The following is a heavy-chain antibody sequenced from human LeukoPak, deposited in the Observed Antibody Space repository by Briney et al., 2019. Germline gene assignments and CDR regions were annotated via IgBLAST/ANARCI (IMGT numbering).Heavy chain of an antibody. CDR1: GFTFSSYA. Sequence: AGGSLRLSWAASGFTFSSYAMSWVRQAPGKGLEWVSAISGSGGSTYYADSVKGRFTISSDNSKNTPYLQINSLRAEDTAVYYCANTAAGTDFWSGYYLPLGFLSWFDPWGQGTLVTVSS. J-gene: IGHJ5*02. V-gene: IGHV3-23*01. CDR3: ANTAAGTDFWSGYYLPLGFLSWFDP. CDR2: ISGSGGST. D-gene: IGHD3-3*01.